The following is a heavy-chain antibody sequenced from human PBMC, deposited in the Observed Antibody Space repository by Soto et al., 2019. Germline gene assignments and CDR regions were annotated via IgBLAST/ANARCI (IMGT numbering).Heavy chain of an antibody. CDR2: INSDGSST. CDR1: GFTFSSYW. J-gene: IGHJ5*02. V-gene: IGHV3-74*01. CDR3: ARVGYSSGWGNGWFDP. D-gene: IGHD6-19*01. Sequence: EVQLVESGGGLVQPGGSLRLSCAASGFTFSSYWMHWVRQAPGKGLVWVSRINSDGSSTSYADSVKGRFTISRDNAKNTLYLKMNSLRAEDTAVYYCARVGYSSGWGNGWFDPWGQGTLVTVSS.